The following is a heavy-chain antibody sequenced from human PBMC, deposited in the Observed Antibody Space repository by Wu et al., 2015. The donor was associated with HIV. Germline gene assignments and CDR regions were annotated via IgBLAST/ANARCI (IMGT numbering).Heavy chain of an antibody. CDR2: INPASGST. CDR1: GYTFTDYH. D-gene: IGHD4-17*01. V-gene: IGHV1-2*02. Sequence: QVQLVQAGAAVKKPGASVKVSCKASGYTFTDYHIHWLRQAPRHGLEWVGWINPASGSTIYSEHFEGRVTVTRDTSINTAYMELTTLMSADTAVYYCARDATPVTTEFDYWGQGTLVTVSS. CDR3: ARDATPVTTEFDY. J-gene: IGHJ4*02.